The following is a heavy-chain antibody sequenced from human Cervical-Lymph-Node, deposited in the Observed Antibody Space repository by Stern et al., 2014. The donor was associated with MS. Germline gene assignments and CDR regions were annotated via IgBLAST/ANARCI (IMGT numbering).Heavy chain of an antibody. CDR1: GFSIRTSGVG. Sequence: QITLTESGPTLVQPTETLTLTCSLSGFSIRTSGVGVGWIRQPPGKALEWLALIYSDEVKRYSPFLKSRLTVSQDPSKNQLVLTMTNMDPVDTATYYCARQGNVDWSPHSYYVMDVWGQGTTVTVTS. CDR2: IYSDEVK. CDR3: ARQGNVDWSPHSYYVMDV. J-gene: IGHJ6*02. D-gene: IGHD3-9*01. V-gene: IGHV2-5*02.